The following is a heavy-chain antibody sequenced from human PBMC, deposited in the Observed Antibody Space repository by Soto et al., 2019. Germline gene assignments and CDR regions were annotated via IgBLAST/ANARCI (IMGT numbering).Heavy chain of an antibody. Sequence: QVQLVQSGAEVKKPGASVKVSCKASGYTFASYAINWMRQAPGQGLEWMGWISAYNGNTNYAQKLQGRVTMTTDTSPSTAYMELRSLSSDATAVYYCARDPPPPDYWGQGTLVTVSS. V-gene: IGHV1-18*01. CDR3: ARDPPPPDY. J-gene: IGHJ4*02. CDR2: ISAYNGNT. CDR1: GYTFASYA.